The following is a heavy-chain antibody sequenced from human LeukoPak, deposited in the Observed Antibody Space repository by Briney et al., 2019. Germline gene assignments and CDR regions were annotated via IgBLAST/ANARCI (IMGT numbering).Heavy chain of an antibody. CDR2: IHSDGSNK. J-gene: IGHJ4*02. CDR3: ARASLIVGATKDYFDY. D-gene: IGHD1-26*01. V-gene: IGHV3-30*02. Sequence: GGSLRLSCAASGFTFSSYAMHWVRQAPGKGLEWVAFIHSDGSNKHYADSVKGRFTISRENSKNTLYLQMNSLRAEDTAVYYCARASLIVGATKDYFDYWGQGTLVTVSS. CDR1: GFTFSSYA.